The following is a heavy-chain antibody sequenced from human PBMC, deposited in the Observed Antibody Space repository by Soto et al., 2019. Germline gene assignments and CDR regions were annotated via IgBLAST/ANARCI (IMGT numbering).Heavy chain of an antibody. CDR2: IYHSGST. Sequence: SETLSLTCAVSGGSISSGGYSWCWIRQPPGKGLEWIGYIYHSGSTYYNPSLKSRVTISVDRSKNQFSLKLSSVTAAVTAVYYCARGGVDYYDSSGYYFSPYYFDYWGQGTLVTVS. J-gene: IGHJ4*02. CDR1: GGSISSGGYS. V-gene: IGHV4-30-2*01. CDR3: ARGGVDYYDSSGYYFSPYYFDY. D-gene: IGHD3-22*01.